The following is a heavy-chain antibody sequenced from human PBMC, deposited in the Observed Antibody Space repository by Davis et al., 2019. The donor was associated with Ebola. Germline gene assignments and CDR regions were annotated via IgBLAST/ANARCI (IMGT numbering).Heavy chain of an antibody. CDR2: ITHSGST. V-gene: IGHV4-34*01. CDR3: ASSSGYYSPHFDY. Sequence: MPSETLSLTCAVYGGSFSGYYWSWIRQPPGKGLEWIGEITHSGSTNYNPSLKSRVTISVDTSKNQFSLKLSSVTAADTAVYYCASSSGYYSPHFDYWGQGTLVTVSS. J-gene: IGHJ4*02. CDR1: GGSFSGYY. D-gene: IGHD3-22*01.